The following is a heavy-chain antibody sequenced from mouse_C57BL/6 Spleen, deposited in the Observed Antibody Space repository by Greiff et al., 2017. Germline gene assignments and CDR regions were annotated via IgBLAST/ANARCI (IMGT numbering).Heavy chain of an antibody. V-gene: IGHV1-50*01. Sequence: VQVQQPGAELVKPGASVKLSCKASGYTFTSYWMQWVKQRPGQGLEWIGEIDPSDSYTNYNQKFKGKATLTVDTSSSTAYMQLSSLTSEDSAVYYCARGDFDYWGQGTTLTVSS. J-gene: IGHJ2*01. CDR1: GYTFTSYW. CDR3: ARGDFDY. CDR2: IDPSDSYT.